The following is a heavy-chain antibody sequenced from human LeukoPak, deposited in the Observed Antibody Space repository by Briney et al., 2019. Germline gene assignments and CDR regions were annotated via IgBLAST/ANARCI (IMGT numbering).Heavy chain of an antibody. D-gene: IGHD4-17*01. V-gene: IGHV4-59*01. CDR2: IYYSGST. CDR1: GGSISSYY. Sequence: PSETLSLTCTVSGGSISSYYWSWIRQPPGKGLEWIGYIYYSGSTNYNPSFKSRVTISVDTSKNQFSLKLSSVTAADTAVYYCARGHDYGDYANYWGQGTLVTVSS. CDR3: ARGHDYGDYANY. J-gene: IGHJ4*02.